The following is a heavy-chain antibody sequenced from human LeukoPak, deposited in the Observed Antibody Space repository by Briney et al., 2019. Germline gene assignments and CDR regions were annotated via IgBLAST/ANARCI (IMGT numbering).Heavy chain of an antibody. CDR2: IYGDGSFT. D-gene: IGHD2-15*01. Sequence: GGSLRLSCAASGFTFSNFWMHWVRQAPRKGLVWVALIYGDGSFTRYADSVKGRFTISRDNSKNTLYLQMNSLRAEDTAVYYCAKEDIVVVAANFDYWGQGTLVTVSP. V-gene: IGHV3-74*01. CDR3: AKEDIVVVAANFDY. CDR1: GFTFSNFW. J-gene: IGHJ4*02.